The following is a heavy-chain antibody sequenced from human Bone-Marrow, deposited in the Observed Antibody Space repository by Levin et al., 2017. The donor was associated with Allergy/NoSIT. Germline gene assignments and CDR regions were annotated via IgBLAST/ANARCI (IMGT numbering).Heavy chain of an antibody. Sequence: PGGSLRLSCVASGFSFSQYHMSWVRQVPGKGLEWVANINRDGSVEHYMDSVEGRFTISRDSAKSSLYLQMDSLRVEDTAVYFCVRDESHRIGNVYFDVFEVWGKGTMVTVSA. CDR2: INRDGSVE. D-gene: IGHD2-8*01. J-gene: IGHJ3*01. CDR3: VRDESHRIGNVYFDVFEV. CDR1: GFSFSQYH. V-gene: IGHV3-7*01.